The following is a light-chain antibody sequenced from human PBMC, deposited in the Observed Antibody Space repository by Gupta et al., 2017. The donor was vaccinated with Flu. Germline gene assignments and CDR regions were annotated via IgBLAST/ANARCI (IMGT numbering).Light chain of an antibody. CDR1: QSVTGT. Sequence: ILMTQSPATRSVSPGERATLSCRASQSVTGTLAWYQQNPGQAPRLLIYGASTRATGIPVKFSGSGSGTEFTLTISNLQSEDFAVYYCQQYDDWPLTFGGGTKVEIK. V-gene: IGKV3D-15*01. CDR2: GAS. J-gene: IGKJ4*01. CDR3: QQYDDWPLT.